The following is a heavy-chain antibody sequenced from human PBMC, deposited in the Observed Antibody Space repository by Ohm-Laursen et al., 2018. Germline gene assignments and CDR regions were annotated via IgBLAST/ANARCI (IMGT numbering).Heavy chain of an antibody. CDR1: GFTFCNYA. CDR3: AKDLLAAPDYYGMDV. Sequence: SLRLSCSASGFTFCNYAMHWVRQAPGKGLEWVATINWNSGDIGYGDSVKGRFTISRDNARSSLDLQMNSLRVEDTALYYCAKDLLAAPDYYGMDVWGQGTTVTVSS. V-gene: IGHV3-9*01. J-gene: IGHJ6*02. CDR2: INWNSGDI. D-gene: IGHD6-13*01.